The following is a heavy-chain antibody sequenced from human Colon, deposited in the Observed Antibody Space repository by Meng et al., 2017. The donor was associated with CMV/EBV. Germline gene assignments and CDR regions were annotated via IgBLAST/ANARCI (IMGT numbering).Heavy chain of an antibody. CDR3: AKLIAARPDAFDI. CDR2: IDSDGITT. Sequence: GGSLRLSCAASGFTFSSYWMHWVRQTPGKGLVWVSRIDSDGITTRYADSVKGRFTFSRDNAKNTLYLQMNSLRAEDTAVYYCAKLIAARPDAFDIWGQGTMVTVSS. D-gene: IGHD6-6*01. J-gene: IGHJ3*02. CDR1: GFTFSSYW. V-gene: IGHV3-74*01.